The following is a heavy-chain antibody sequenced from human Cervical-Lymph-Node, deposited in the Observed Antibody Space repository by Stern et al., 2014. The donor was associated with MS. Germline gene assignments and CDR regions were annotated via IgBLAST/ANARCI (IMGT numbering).Heavy chain of an antibody. CDR1: GDIFSTYS. CDR3: ARDLPSAGYGMDV. D-gene: IGHD3-10*01. Sequence: VQLVESGAEVKKPGSSVKVSCKASGDIFSTYSITWVRQAPGQGLEWMGRIIPMFGIANYAQKVKGRLTITADTSTSTAYMELSSLRSEDTAVFYCARDLPSAGYGMDVWGQGTTVTVSS. J-gene: IGHJ6*02. V-gene: IGHV1-69*09. CDR2: IIPMFGIA.